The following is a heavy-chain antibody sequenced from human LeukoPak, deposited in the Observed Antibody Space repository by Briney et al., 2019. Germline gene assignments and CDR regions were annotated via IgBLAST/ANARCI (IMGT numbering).Heavy chain of an antibody. J-gene: IGHJ4*02. D-gene: IGHD6-6*01. CDR3: ARGVPPAY. CDR2: IYYSGST. Sequence: PSETLSLTCTVSGGSISSSSYYWGWIRQPPGKGLEWIGSIYYSGSTYYNPSLKSRVTISVDTSKNQFSLKLSSVTAADTAVYYCARGVPPAYWGQGTLVTVSS. V-gene: IGHV4-39*01. CDR1: GGSISSSSYY.